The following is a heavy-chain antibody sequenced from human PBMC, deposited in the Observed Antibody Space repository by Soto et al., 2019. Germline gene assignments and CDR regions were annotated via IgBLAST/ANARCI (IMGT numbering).Heavy chain of an antibody. CDR3: ARHRIEVVWRGFDF. CDR1: ADSSTISNSY. D-gene: IGHD1-1*01. CDR2: SSYNGGT. J-gene: IGHJ4*02. Sequence: SETLSLTCTVSADSSTISNSYWGCLRQPPGKGLQWIGSSSYNGGTFYNPSLKGRVAISVDTSKKQSSLQVTSVTAADTAVYYCARHRIEVVWRGFDFWGQGSPVTV. V-gene: IGHV4-39*01.